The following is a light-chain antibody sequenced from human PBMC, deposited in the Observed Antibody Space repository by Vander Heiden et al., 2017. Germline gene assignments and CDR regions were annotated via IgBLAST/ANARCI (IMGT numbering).Light chain of an antibody. CDR1: SSDIGAGYD. CDR2: GNN. Sequence: HSVLTQPPSVCQPPGQTVTISCIGSSSDIGAGYDVRWYQQVPGRAPKLLIFGNNNRPSGVPDRFSGSKSDTSASLAITGLQAEDEADYYCQSYDTSLRGVFGTGTTVTVL. J-gene: IGLJ1*01. V-gene: IGLV1-40*01. CDR3: QSYDTSLRGV.